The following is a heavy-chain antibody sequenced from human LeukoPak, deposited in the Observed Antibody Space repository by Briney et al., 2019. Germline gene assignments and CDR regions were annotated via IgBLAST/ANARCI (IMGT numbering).Heavy chain of an antibody. V-gene: IGHV1-58*01. D-gene: IGHD3-22*01. J-gene: IGHJ5*02. CDR2: IVVGSGDT. CDR1: GFTFTRSA. Sequence: SVKVSCKASGFTFTRSALQWVRQARGQRLEWIGWIVVGSGDTNYAQKFLERVTITRDMSTSTAYMELSSLRSKDTAVYYCTADPYYDASGPPRWFDPWGQGTLVTVSS. CDR3: TADPYYDASGPPRWFDP.